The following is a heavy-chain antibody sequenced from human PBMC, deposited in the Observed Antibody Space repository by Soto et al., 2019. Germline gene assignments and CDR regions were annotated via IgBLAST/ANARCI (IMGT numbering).Heavy chain of an antibody. CDR2: ISDDGSNK. V-gene: IGHV3-30-3*01. D-gene: IGHD3-9*01. Sequence: GGSLRLSCAACGFLFSSYAMTWVRQAPGKGLEWVAVISDDGSNKYYADSVKGRFTISRDNSKNTLYLQMNSLRAEDTAVYYCPRDTTLRYFDWTNAYWGQGTLVTVSS. CDR3: PRDTTLRYFDWTNAY. J-gene: IGHJ4*02. CDR1: GFLFSSYA.